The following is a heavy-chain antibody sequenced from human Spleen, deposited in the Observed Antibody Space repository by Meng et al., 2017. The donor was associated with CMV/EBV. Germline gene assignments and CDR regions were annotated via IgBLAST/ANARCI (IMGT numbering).Heavy chain of an antibody. CDR1: GFTLSGNC. Sequence: GGSLRLSCAASGFTLSGNCMNWVRQAPGKGLEWVSSISHDGSYIHYADSLKGRFTVSRDNTMNSLYLQMKSLRAEDSAEYYCARGQYSSAWYAFDYWGRGTLVTVSS. CDR3: ARGQYSSAWYAFDY. J-gene: IGHJ4*02. D-gene: IGHD6-19*01. V-gene: IGHV3-21*01. CDR2: ISHDGSYI.